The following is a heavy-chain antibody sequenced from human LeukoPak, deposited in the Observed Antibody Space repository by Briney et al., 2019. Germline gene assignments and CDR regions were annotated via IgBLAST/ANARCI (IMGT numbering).Heavy chain of an antibody. Sequence: ASVKVSCKASGYTFTSYYMHWVRQAPGQGLEGMGIINPSGGGTSYAQKFQGRVTMTRDMSTSTVYMELSSLRSEDTAVYYCARDGFPLGSGWYSDYWGQGTLVTVSS. J-gene: IGHJ4*02. D-gene: IGHD6-19*01. CDR3: ARDGFPLGSGWYSDY. CDR1: GYTFTSYY. V-gene: IGHV1-46*01. CDR2: INPSGGGT.